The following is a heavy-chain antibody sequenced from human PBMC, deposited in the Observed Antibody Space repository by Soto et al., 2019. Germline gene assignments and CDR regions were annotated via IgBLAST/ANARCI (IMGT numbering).Heavy chain of an antibody. V-gene: IGHV3-53*01. Sequence: GGSLRLSCAASGFIISHNFINWVRQAPGRGLEWVSVTYTNGSDYADSVKGRFTISRDSAKNTLYLQMDNLRVEDTAIYYCARDGGATGGFDPWGQGTLVTVYS. J-gene: IGHJ5*02. CDR2: TYTNGS. CDR3: ARDGGATGGFDP. CDR1: GFIISHNF. D-gene: IGHD3-10*01.